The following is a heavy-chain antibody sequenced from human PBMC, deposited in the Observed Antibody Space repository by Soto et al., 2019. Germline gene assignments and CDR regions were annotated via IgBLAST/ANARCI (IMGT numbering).Heavy chain of an antibody. V-gene: IGHV4-34*01. Sequence: QVQLQQRGAGLLKPSETLSLTCAVYGGSFSGYYWNWIRQPPGKGLEWIGEINHSGSTNYNPSLNSRVTISVDTSKHQCSLKLSSVTAADTAVYYCARGWGRIFDYWGQGTLVTVSS. D-gene: IGHD7-27*01. CDR1: GGSFSGYY. J-gene: IGHJ4*02. CDR3: ARGWGRIFDY. CDR2: INHSGST.